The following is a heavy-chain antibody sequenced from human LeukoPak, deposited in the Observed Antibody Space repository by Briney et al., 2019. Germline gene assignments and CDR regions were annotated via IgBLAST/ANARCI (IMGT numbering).Heavy chain of an antibody. V-gene: IGHV1-18*01. CDR1: GYTFTTYG. D-gene: IGHD3-22*01. J-gene: IGHJ4*02. CDR2: ISAYIGNT. Sequence: ASGKVSCSASGYTFTTYGISWVRQAPGQGLESMGWISAYIGNTNSSQKLQGRVTMTTATSTTTTYLKLRSLRYEDTAVYYCARAVYYDSSGYYFDYWGQGTLVTVSS. CDR3: ARAVYYDSSGYYFDY.